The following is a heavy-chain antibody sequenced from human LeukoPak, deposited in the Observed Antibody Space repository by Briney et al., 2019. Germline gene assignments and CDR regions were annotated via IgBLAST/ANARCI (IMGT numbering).Heavy chain of an antibody. CDR2: IRYDGSNK. CDR3: AKGVVTMIPYIDY. V-gene: IGHV3-30*02. CDR1: GFTFSSYG. J-gene: IGHJ4*02. Sequence: GGSLRLSCAASGFTFSSYGMHWVRQAPGQGLEWVAFIRYDGSNKYYADPVKGRFTISRDNSKNTLYLQMNSLRAEDTAVYYCAKGVVTMIPYIDYWGQGTLVTVSS. D-gene: IGHD3-22*01.